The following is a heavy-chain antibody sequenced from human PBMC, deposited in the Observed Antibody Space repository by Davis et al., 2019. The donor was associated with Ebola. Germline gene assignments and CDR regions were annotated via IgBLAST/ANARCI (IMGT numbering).Heavy chain of an antibody. J-gene: IGHJ6*02. D-gene: IGHD2-15*01. CDR3: AREGERYCSGGSCYYRPYNYGMDV. CDR1: GFTFSSYG. CDR2: LWYDGSNK. V-gene: IGHV3-33*08. Sequence: GESLKISCAASGFTFSSYGMHWVRQAPGKGLEWVAVLWYDGSNKYYADSVKGRFTISRDNSKNTLYLQMNSLRAEDTAVYYCAREGERYCSGGSCYYRPYNYGMDVWGQGTTVTVSS.